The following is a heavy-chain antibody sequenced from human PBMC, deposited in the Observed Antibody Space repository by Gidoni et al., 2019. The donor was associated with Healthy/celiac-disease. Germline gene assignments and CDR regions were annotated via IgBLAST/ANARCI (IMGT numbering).Heavy chain of an antibody. CDR1: GFTFSSYA. J-gene: IGHJ5*02. V-gene: IGHV3-30*04. CDR2: ISYDGSNK. CDR3: ARGGWIQLWFGWFDP. D-gene: IGHD5-18*01. Sequence: QVQLVESGGGVVQPGRSLRLSCAASGFTFSSYAMHWVRQAPGKGLEWVAVISYDGSNKYYADSVKGRFTISRDNSKNTLYLQMNSLRAEDTAVYYCARGGWIQLWFGWFDPWGQGTLVTVSS.